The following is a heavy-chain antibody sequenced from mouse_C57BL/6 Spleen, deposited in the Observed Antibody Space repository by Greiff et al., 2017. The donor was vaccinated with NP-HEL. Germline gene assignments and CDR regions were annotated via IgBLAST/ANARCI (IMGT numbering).Heavy chain of an antibody. Sequence: EVQLVESEGGLVQPGSSMKLSCTASGFTFSDYYMAWVRQVPEKGLEWVANINYDGSSTYYLDSLKSRFIISRDNAKNILYLQMSSLKSEDTATYYCARDRDDYHWYFDVWGTGTTVTVSS. CDR2: INYDGSST. CDR3: ARDRDDYHWYFDV. J-gene: IGHJ1*03. D-gene: IGHD2-4*01. V-gene: IGHV5-16*01. CDR1: GFTFSDYY.